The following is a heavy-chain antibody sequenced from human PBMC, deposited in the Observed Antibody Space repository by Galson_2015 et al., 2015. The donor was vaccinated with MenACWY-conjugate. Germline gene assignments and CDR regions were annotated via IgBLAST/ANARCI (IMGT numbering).Heavy chain of an antibody. CDR1: GYSFTNYW. D-gene: IGHD1-26*01. J-gene: IGHJ6*02. Sequence: QSGAEVKKPGESLKISCKGSGYSFTNYWIGWVRRMPGKGLEWMGLFNPANSETRYSPSFQGQVTISADESISTAYLQWTSLKASDTAMYYCARHPPGGRGLDVWGRGTTVTVSS. V-gene: IGHV5-51*01. CDR3: ARHPPGGRGLDV. CDR2: FNPANSET.